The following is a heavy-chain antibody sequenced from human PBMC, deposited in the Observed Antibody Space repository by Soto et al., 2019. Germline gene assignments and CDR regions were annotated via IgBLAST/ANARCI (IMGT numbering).Heavy chain of an antibody. CDR2: IWYDGSNT. CDR1: GFTFNNYG. J-gene: IGHJ4*02. Sequence: QVQLVESGGGVVQPGRSLRLSCAASGFTFNNYGVHWVRQAPGKGLEWVAVIWYDGSNTYSADSVKGRFTISRYNSKNTLYLQMNSLRAEDTAVYYCARGDVGSGILIDYWGQGTLVTVSS. D-gene: IGHD3-10*01. V-gene: IGHV3-33*01. CDR3: ARGDVGSGILIDY.